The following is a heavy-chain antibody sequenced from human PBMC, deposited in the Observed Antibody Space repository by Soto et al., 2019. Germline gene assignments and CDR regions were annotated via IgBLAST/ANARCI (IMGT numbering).Heavy chain of an antibody. CDR2: INPSGGST. Sequence: QVQLVQSGAEVKKPGASVKVSCKASGYTFTSYYMHWVRQAPGQGLEWMGIINPSGGSTSYAQKFQGRVTMTSDTSTSTVYMELSSLRSEDTAVYYCAREPRRDIVVVPAAMSRLDGMDVWGQGTTVTVSS. V-gene: IGHV1-46*01. CDR1: GYTFTSYY. D-gene: IGHD2-2*01. CDR3: AREPRRDIVVVPAAMSRLDGMDV. J-gene: IGHJ6*02.